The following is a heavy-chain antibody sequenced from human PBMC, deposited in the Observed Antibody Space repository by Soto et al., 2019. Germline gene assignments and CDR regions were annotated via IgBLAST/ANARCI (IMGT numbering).Heavy chain of an antibody. CDR3: AKGTTVVTLGQGRLSGYYYYYGMDV. Sequence: SVKVSCKASGGTFSSYAISWVRQAPGQGLEWMGGIIPIFGTANYAQKFQGRVTITADESTSTAYMELSSLRSEDTAVYYCAKGTTVVTLGQGRLSGYYYYYGMDVWGQGTTVTVSS. CDR2: IIPIFGTA. D-gene: IGHD4-17*01. V-gene: IGHV1-69*13. CDR1: GGTFSSYA. J-gene: IGHJ6*02.